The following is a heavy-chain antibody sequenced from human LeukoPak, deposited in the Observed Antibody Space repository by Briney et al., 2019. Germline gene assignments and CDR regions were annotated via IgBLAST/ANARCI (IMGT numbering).Heavy chain of an antibody. CDR3: ARSYSGSYLDAFDT. J-gene: IGHJ3*02. Sequence: ASVKVSCKASGYTFTSYGITWVRQAPGQGLEWMGWISVYNGNTNYAQKLQGRVTMTTDTSTSTAYMEPRSLRSDDTAVYFCARSYSGSYLDAFDTWGQGTMVTVSS. V-gene: IGHV1-18*01. D-gene: IGHD1-26*01. CDR1: GYTFTSYG. CDR2: ISVYNGNT.